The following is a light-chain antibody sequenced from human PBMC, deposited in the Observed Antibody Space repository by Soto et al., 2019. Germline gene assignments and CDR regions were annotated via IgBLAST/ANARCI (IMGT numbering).Light chain of an antibody. V-gene: IGKV3-11*01. CDR1: QSVSRY. J-gene: IGKJ1*01. Sequence: EIVLTQSPATLSLSPGERATLSCRASQSVSRYLAWYQQKPGQAPRLLIYDASNRATGLPARFSGSGSGTDVTLTISSLEPEDFAGDYCQQRSNWPPWTFGQGTKVEIK. CDR2: DAS. CDR3: QQRSNWPPWT.